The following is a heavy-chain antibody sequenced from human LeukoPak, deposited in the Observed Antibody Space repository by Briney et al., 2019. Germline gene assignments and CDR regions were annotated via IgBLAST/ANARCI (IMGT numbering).Heavy chain of an antibody. J-gene: IGHJ6*03. Sequence: GASVKVSCKASGYTFTSYDINWVRQATGQGLEWMGWMNPNSGNTGYAQKFQGRVTMTRNTSISTAYMELSSLRSEDTAVYYCARSPYCSSTSCYWHYMDVWGKGTTVTVPS. D-gene: IGHD2-2*01. CDR1: GYTFTSYD. V-gene: IGHV1-8*01. CDR3: ARSPYCSSTSCYWHYMDV. CDR2: MNPNSGNT.